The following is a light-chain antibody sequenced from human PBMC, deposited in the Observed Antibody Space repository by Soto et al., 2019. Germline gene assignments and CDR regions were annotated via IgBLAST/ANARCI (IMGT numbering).Light chain of an antibody. J-gene: IGLJ3*02. Sequence: SSELTQRPSVSVAPGQTARITCVGYNIGNKRVHWYQQKPGQAPVLVVYADSDRPSGIPERFSGSNSGNTATLTISGVEAGDEADYYCQLWDGSSVQYAVFGGGTLLTVL. V-gene: IGLV3-21*02. CDR2: ADS. CDR1: NIGNKR. CDR3: QLWDGSSVQYAV.